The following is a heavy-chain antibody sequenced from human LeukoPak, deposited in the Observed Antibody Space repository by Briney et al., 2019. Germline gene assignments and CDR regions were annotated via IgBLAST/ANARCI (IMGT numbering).Heavy chain of an antibody. D-gene: IGHD3-10*01. CDR3: ARGRITMVRGVITGSHWFDP. J-gene: IGHJ5*02. Sequence: SETLSLTCAVYGGSFSGYYWSWIRHPPGKGLEWIGEINHSGSTNYNPSLKSRVTISVDTSKNQFSLKLSSVTAADTAVYYCARGRITMVRGVITGSHWFDPWGQGTLVTVSS. V-gene: IGHV4-34*01. CDR1: GGSFSGYY. CDR2: INHSGST.